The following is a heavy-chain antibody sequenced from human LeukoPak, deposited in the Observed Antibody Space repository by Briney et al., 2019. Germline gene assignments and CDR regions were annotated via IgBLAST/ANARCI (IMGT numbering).Heavy chain of an antibody. CDR1: GFTFSSSA. CDR2: IWYDGSKK. V-gene: IGHV3-33*01. CDR3: ARDPAGGDY. J-gene: IGHJ4*02. Sequence: GGSLRLSCAASGFTFSSSAMYWVRQAPGKGLEWVAVIWYDGSKKYYADYVKGRFTISRDNSENTLYLQLNSLRAEDTAMYYCARDPAGGDYWGQGTLVTVSS.